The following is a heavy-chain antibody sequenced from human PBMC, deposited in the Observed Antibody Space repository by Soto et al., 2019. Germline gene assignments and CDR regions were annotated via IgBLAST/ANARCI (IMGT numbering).Heavy chain of an antibody. D-gene: IGHD3-16*01. Sequence: QVQLVESGGGVVQPGGSLRLSCAASGFRFNNYAIDWVRQAPGKGLEWVAFISFDGRKQYYGDSVQGRFSISRDDSKNTVFLQMSSLRPEDTAVYYCAKTIGLLLGELAPDFWGQGTLVTVSS. CDR3: AKTIGLLLGELAPDF. CDR1: GFRFNNYA. J-gene: IGHJ4*02. V-gene: IGHV3-30*18. CDR2: ISFDGRKQ.